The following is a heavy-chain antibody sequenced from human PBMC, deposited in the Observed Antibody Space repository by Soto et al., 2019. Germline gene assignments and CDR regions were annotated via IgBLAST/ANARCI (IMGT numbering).Heavy chain of an antibody. CDR3: AREPPAYSYGNFDY. CDR1: GFTFSSYS. J-gene: IGHJ4*02. Sequence: GGSLRLSCAASGFTFSSYSMNWVRQAPGKGLEWVSSISSSSSYIYYADSVKGRFTISRDNAKNSLYLQMNSLRAEDTAVYYCAREPPAYSYGNFDYWGQGTLVTVSS. CDR2: ISSSSSYI. V-gene: IGHV3-21*01. D-gene: IGHD5-18*01.